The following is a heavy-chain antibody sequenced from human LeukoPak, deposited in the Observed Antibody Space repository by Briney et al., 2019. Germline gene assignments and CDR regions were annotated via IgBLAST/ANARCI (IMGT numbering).Heavy chain of an antibody. D-gene: IGHD3-9*01. Sequence: GGSLRLSCAASGFTFSSYSMNWVRQAPGKGLEWVSSISSSSSYIYYADSVKGRFTISRDNAKNSLYLQMNSLRAEDTAVYYCARAPATYYDILTGPDYWGQGTLVTVSS. CDR2: ISSSSSYI. J-gene: IGHJ4*02. V-gene: IGHV3-21*01. CDR1: GFTFSSYS. CDR3: ARAPATYYDILTGPDY.